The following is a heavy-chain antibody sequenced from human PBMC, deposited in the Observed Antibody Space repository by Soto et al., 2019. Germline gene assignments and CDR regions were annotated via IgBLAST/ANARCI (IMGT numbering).Heavy chain of an antibody. J-gene: IGHJ6*02. V-gene: IGHV4-61*01. CDR1: GGSVSSGSYY. CDR2: IYYSGST. D-gene: IGHD5-18*01. Sequence: SETLSLTCTVSGGSVSSGSYYWSWIRQPPGKGLEWIGYIYYSGSTNYNPSLKSRVTISVDTSKNQFSLKLSSVTAADTAVYYCARDSLDTAMANYYYSYGMDVWGQGTTVTVSS. CDR3: ARDSLDTAMANYYYSYGMDV.